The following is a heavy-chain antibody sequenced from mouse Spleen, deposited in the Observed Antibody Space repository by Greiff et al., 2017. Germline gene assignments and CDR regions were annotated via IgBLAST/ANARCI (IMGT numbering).Heavy chain of an antibody. V-gene: IGHV5-17*01. CDR3: ARRNGYYSFAY. J-gene: IGHJ3*01. Sequence: EVHLVESGGGLVKPGGSLKLSCAASGFTFSDYGMHWVRQAPEKGLEWVAYISSGSSTIYYADTVKGRFTISRDNAKNTLFLQMTSLRSEDTAMYYCARRNGYYSFAYWGQGTLVTVSA. D-gene: IGHD2-3*01. CDR1: GFTFSDYG. CDR2: ISSGSSTI.